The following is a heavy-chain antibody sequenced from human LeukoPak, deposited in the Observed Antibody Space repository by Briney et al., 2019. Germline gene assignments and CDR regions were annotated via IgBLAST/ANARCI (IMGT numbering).Heavy chain of an antibody. CDR1: GGSISGYY. Sequence: SETLSLTCTVSGGSISGYYWNWIRQPPGKGLEWIGDIYSSGSTKYNSSLKSRVTISADTSNNQVSLKLSSVTAADTAVYYCARESSVAGEASDAFDIWGQGTMVTVSS. CDR2: IYSSGST. J-gene: IGHJ3*02. CDR3: ARESSVAGEASDAFDI. V-gene: IGHV4-59*01. D-gene: IGHD6-19*01.